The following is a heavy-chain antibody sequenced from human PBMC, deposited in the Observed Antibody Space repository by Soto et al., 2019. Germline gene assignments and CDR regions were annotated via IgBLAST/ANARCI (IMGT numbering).Heavy chain of an antibody. CDR1: GFSLTTAGVA. J-gene: IGHJ4*02. Sequence: SGPTLVNPTQTLTLTCTFSGFSLTTAGVAVGWIRQPPGGALEWLALIYWNDDKRFSPSLKTRLTIAGDTSRDQVVLSLTNMDLGDTATYFCAHSNGGYEIIYFDFWGQGSPVTVSS. V-gene: IGHV2-5*01. CDR2: IYWNDDK. CDR3: AHSNGGYEIIYFDF. D-gene: IGHD5-12*01.